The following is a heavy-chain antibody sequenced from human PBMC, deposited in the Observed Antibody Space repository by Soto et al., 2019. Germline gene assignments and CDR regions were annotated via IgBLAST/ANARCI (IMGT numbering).Heavy chain of an antibody. CDR1: GFTFSSYG. CDR2: ISYDGSNK. Sequence: PGGSLRLSCAASGFTFSSYGMHWVRQAPGKGLEWVAVISYDGSNKYYADSVKGRFTISRDNSKNTLYLQMNSLRAEDTAVYYCAKPITMIRKGMDVWGQGTTVTVS. J-gene: IGHJ6*02. D-gene: IGHD3-22*01. CDR3: AKPITMIRKGMDV. V-gene: IGHV3-30*18.